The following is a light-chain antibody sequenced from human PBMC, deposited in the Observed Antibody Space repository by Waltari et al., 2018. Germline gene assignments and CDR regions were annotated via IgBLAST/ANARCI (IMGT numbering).Light chain of an antibody. Sequence: QSALTQPASVSGSPGQSITIPCTGTSRTIADYNLVSWVQHHPGKAPQLVVYYVTNPPPGISDRFSGSKARNTASLTISALQAGDEADYYCCSYSTSGSWMFGGGTKVTVL. J-gene: IGLJ3*02. CDR1: SRTIADYNL. CDR3: CSYSTSGSWM. V-gene: IGLV2-23*02. CDR2: YVT.